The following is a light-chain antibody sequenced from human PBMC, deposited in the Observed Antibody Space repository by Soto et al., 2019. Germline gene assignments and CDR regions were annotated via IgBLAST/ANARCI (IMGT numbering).Light chain of an antibody. CDR3: PKYDSAPLT. V-gene: IGKV1-27*01. Sequence: DIQMTQSPSSLTASIGERVTICCRASQGFSSSLAWYQQKPGKVPTLLIYGASILQSGVPSRFSGSGSGTEFTLTISCLQLEDVATYFCPKYDSAPLTFGGGTKVEIK. CDR2: GAS. CDR1: QGFSSS. J-gene: IGKJ4*01.